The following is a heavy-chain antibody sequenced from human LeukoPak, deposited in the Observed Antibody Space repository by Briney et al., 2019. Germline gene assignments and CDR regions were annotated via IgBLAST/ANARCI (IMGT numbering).Heavy chain of an antibody. J-gene: IGHJ4*02. Sequence: PGGSLRLSCAASGFTFSSYGMHWVRQAPSKGLEWVAFIRYDGSNKYYADSVKGRFTISRDNSKNTLYLQMNSLRAEDTAVYYCAKDLVDIVATIDHYFDYWGQGTLVTVSS. CDR1: GFTFSSYG. V-gene: IGHV3-30*02. D-gene: IGHD5-12*01. CDR2: IRYDGSNK. CDR3: AKDLVDIVATIDHYFDY.